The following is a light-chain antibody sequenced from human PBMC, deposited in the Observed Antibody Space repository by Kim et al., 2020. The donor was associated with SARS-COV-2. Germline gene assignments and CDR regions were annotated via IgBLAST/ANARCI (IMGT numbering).Light chain of an antibody. CDR2: KAS. J-gene: IGKJ2*01. CDR1: QSISSW. CDR3: QQYKSYYRT. V-gene: IGKV1-5*03. Sequence: DIQMTQSPSTLSASVGDRVTITCRASQSISSWLAWYQQKPGKAPKLLISKASSLESGVPSRFSGSGSGTEFTLTISSLQPDDFATYYCQQYKSYYRTFGQGTKLEI.